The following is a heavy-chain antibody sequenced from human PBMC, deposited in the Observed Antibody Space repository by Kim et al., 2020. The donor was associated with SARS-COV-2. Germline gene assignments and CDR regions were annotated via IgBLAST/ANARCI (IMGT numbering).Heavy chain of an antibody. CDR3: ARRSIGYCSSTSCYSGFDP. J-gene: IGHJ5*02. CDR2: ISYSGST. CDR1: GGSISSYY. Sequence: SETLSLTCTVSGGSISSYYWSWIRQPPGKGLEWIGYISYSGSTNYNPSLKSRVTISVDTSKNQFSLKLSSVTAADTAVYYCARRSIGYCSSTSCYSGFDP. D-gene: IGHD2-2*02. V-gene: IGHV4-59*08.